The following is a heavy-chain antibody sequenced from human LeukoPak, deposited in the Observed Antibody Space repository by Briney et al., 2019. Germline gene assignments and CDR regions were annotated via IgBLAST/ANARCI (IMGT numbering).Heavy chain of an antibody. V-gene: IGHV4-59*08. Sequence: SETLSLTCTVSGGSISSYYWSWIRQPPGKGLEWIGYTYYSGSTNYNPSLKSRVTISVDTSKNQFSLKLSSVTAADTAVYYCARHTFGGVIASDYWGQGTLVTVSS. CDR2: TYYSGST. D-gene: IGHD3-16*02. CDR1: GGSISSYY. CDR3: ARHTFGGVIASDY. J-gene: IGHJ4*02.